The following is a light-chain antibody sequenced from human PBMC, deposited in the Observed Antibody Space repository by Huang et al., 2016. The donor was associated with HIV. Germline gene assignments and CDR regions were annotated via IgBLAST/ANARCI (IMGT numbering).Light chain of an antibody. CDR2: AAS. CDR3: QQSYSTLRYT. Sequence: DIQMTQSPSSLSASVGDRVTITCRASQSISSYLNWYQQKPGKAPKLLIYAASSLQRGVPSRFSGSGSGTDFTLTISSLQPEDFATYYCQQSYSTLRYTFGQGTKLEIK. J-gene: IGKJ2*01. CDR1: QSISSY. V-gene: IGKV1-39*01.